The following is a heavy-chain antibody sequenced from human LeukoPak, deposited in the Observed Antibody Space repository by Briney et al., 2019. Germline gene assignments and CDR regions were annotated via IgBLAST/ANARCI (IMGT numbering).Heavy chain of an antibody. CDR1: GGSISNYY. Sequence: SETLSLTCIVSGGSISNYYWSWIRQPPRKGLEWIGYVHYSGNTNYNPSLKSRVTISVDTSKNQFSLKLSSVTAADTAVYYCARAAFGFDPWGQGTLVTVSS. V-gene: IGHV4-59*01. CDR2: VHYSGNT. J-gene: IGHJ5*02. CDR3: ARAAFGFDP.